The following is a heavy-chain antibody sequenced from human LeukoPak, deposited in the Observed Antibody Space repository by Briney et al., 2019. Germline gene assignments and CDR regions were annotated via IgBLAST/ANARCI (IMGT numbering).Heavy chain of an antibody. J-gene: IGHJ4*02. CDR2: ISGSGGST. CDR1: GLTFSSYA. Sequence: PGGSLRLSCAASGLTFSSYAMSWVRQAPGKGLEWVSAISGSGGSTYYADSVKGRFTISRDNSKNTLYLQMNSLRAEDTAVYYCAKDSRAYSSSWYCFDYWGQGTLVTVSS. V-gene: IGHV3-23*01. CDR3: AKDSRAYSSSWYCFDY. D-gene: IGHD6-13*01.